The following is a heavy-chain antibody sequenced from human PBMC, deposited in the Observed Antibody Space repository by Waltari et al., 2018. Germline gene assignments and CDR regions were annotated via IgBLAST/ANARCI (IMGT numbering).Heavy chain of an antibody. J-gene: IGHJ4*02. CDR2: IIPIFGTA. CDR3: AIDLGIAVAGHFDY. D-gene: IGHD6-19*01. Sequence: QVQLVQSGAEVKKPGSSVNVSCKAAGGTFSSYAISCVRQAPGQGLEWMGRIIPIFGTANYAQKFQGRVTITADKSTSTAYMELSSLRSEDTAVYYCAIDLGIAVAGHFDYWGQGTLVTVSS. CDR1: GGTFSSYA. V-gene: IGHV1-69*08.